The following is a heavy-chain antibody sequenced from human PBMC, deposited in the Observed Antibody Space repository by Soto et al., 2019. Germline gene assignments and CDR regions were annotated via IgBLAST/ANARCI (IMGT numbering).Heavy chain of an antibody. CDR3: ARVEDILHYDDVWRSYLRYNWFDP. V-gene: IGHV6-1*01. CDR2: TYYRSKWYT. J-gene: IGHJ5*02. CDR1: GDSVSSNSAA. D-gene: IGHD3-16*02. Sequence: PSQTLSLTCAISGDSVSSNSAAWNWIRQSPSRGLEWLGRTYYRSKWYTNYALSVKSRTTINVDTSKNQFSLKLTSVTAADTAVYYCARVEDILHYDDVWRSYLRYNWFDPWGQGTQVTVSS.